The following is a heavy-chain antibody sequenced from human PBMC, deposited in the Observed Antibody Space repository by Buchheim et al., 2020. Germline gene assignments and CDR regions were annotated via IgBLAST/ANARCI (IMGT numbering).Heavy chain of an antibody. CDR1: GFTFSSYE. CDR3: TREEAYRLGN. D-gene: IGHD7-27*01. J-gene: IGHJ4*02. CDR2: ISSSGNTI. V-gene: IGHV3-48*03. Sequence: EVQLVESGGGLVQPGGSLRLSCAASGFTFSSYEMNWVRQAPGKGPEWVSYISSSGNTIYYADSVKGRFSISRDNAKNSLYMQMNSLRAEDTAVYFCTREEAYRLGNCGQGTL.